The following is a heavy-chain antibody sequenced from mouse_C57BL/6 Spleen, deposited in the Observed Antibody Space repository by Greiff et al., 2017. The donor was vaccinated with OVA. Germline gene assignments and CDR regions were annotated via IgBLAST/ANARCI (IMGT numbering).Heavy chain of an antibody. CDR3: ARVYYGSSYEYFDV. CDR2: ISDGGSYT. J-gene: IGHJ1*03. V-gene: IGHV5-4*03. Sequence: EVKVVESGGGLVKPGGSLKLSCAASGFTFSSYAMSWVRQTPEKRLEWVATISDGGSYTYYPDNVKGRFTISRDNAKNNLYLQMSHLKSEDTAMYYCARVYYGSSYEYFDVWGTGTTVTVSS. D-gene: IGHD1-1*01. CDR1: GFTFSSYA.